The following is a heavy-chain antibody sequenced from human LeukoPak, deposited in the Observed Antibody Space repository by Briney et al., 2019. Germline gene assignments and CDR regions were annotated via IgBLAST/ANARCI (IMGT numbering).Heavy chain of an antibody. V-gene: IGHV4-39*01. CDR2: FYYSGST. J-gene: IGHJ4*02. CDR1: GGSISSSSYY. Sequence: SETLSLTCTVSGGSISSSSYYWGWIRQPPGKGLEWIGSFYYSGSTYYYPSLKSRVTISVDTSKNQFSLNLSSVTVSDTAVYYCARRWVGYYDSSGYYFDYWGQGILVTVSS. D-gene: IGHD3-22*01. CDR3: ARRWVGYYDSSGYYFDY.